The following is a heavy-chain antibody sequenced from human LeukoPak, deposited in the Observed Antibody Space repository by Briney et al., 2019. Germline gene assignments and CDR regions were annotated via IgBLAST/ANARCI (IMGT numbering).Heavy chain of an antibody. D-gene: IGHD2-8*01. J-gene: IGHJ4*02. V-gene: IGHV4-31*03. CDR2: IYYSGST. Sequence: SETLSLTCTVSGGSISSGDYYWSWIRQHPGKGLEWIEYIYYSGSTYYNPSLKSRVTISVDTSKNQFSLKLSSVTAADTAVYYCASHTTLYYYFHYWGQGTLVTVSS. CDR1: GGSISSGDYY. CDR3: ASHTTLYYYFHY.